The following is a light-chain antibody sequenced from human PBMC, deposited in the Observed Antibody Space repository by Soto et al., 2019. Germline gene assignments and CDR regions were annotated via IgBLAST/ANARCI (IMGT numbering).Light chain of an antibody. CDR1: SGHSSYA. Sequence: QPVLTQSPSVSASLGASVKLTCTLSSGHSSYAIAWHQQQPEKGPRLLMNLNSEGNHIKGDGIPDRFSGSSSGPERYLTISSLQSEDEAFYYCSSSAGIYHYLVFGGGTKLTVL. J-gene: IGLJ3*02. V-gene: IGLV4-69*01. CDR2: LNSEGNH. CDR3: SSSAGIYHYLV.